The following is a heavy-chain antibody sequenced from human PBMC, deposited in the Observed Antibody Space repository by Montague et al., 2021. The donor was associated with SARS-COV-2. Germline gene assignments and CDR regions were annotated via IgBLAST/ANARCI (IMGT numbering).Heavy chain of an antibody. CDR1: GGSITGFS. J-gene: IGHJ4*02. CDR3: ARTPTRPLSLDS. V-gene: IGHV4-4*07. CDR2: VTTSGTT. D-gene: IGHD6-6*01. Sequence: SECLSLTCAVSGGSITGFSWSWVRQPAGKGLEWIGRVTTSGTTNYSPSLRSRVTMSVDTSKNQFSLNLNSVTAADTAIYYCARTPTRPLSLDSWGQGTLVTVSS.